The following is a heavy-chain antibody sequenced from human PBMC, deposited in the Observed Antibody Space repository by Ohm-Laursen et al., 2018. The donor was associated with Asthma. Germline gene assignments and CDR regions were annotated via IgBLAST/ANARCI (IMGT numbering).Heavy chain of an antibody. CDR1: GFTFSSYG. Sequence: SLRLSCSASGFTFSSYGMHWVRQAPGKGLEWVAVISYDGSNKYYADSVKGRFTISRDNSKNTLYLQMNSLRAEDTAVYYYAKSLGRYFDWLFSGIDYWGQGTLVTVSS. D-gene: IGHD3-9*01. CDR2: ISYDGSNK. CDR3: AKSLGRYFDWLFSGIDY. V-gene: IGHV3-30*18. J-gene: IGHJ4*02.